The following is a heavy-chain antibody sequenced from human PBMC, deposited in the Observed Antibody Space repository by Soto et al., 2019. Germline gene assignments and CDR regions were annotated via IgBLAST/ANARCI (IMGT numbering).Heavy chain of an antibody. CDR2: INAGNGNT. J-gene: IGHJ4*02. V-gene: IGHV1-3*01. D-gene: IGHD5-18*01. Sequence: QVQLVQSGAEVKKPGASVKVSCKASGYTFTSYAMHWVRQAPGQRLEWMGWINAGNGNTKYSQKFQGRVTITRDTSESTAYMELSSLRSDDTAVYYCARGDEVDTAMVAFDYWGQGTLVTVSS. CDR1: GYTFTSYA. CDR3: ARGDEVDTAMVAFDY.